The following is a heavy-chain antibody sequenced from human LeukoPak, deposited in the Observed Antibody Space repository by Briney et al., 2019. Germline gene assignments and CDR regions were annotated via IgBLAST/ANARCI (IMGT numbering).Heavy chain of an antibody. CDR3: ASTLVWFGELPPSHYGMDV. CDR2: IKQDGSEK. CDR1: GFTFSSYW. V-gene: IGHV3-7*01. D-gene: IGHD3-10*01. J-gene: IGHJ6*02. Sequence: GGSLRLSCAASGFTFSSYWMSWVRQAPGKGLEWVANIKQDGSEKYYVDSVKGRFTISRDNAKNSLYLQMNSLGAEDTAVYYCASTLVWFGELPPSHYGMDVWGQGTTVTVSS.